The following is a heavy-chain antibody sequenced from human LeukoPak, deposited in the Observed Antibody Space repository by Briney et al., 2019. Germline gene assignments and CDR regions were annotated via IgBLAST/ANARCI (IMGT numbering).Heavy chain of an antibody. V-gene: IGHV3-30-3*01. CDR1: GFTFSSYA. J-gene: IGHJ3*02. CDR3: ARVGDFDAFDI. CDR2: ISYDGSNK. Sequence: GRSLRLSCAASGFTFSSYAMHWVRQAPGKGLEWVAVISYDGSNKYYADSVKGRFTISRDNSKNTLYLQMNSLRAEDTAVYYCARVGDFDAFDIWGQGTMVTVSS.